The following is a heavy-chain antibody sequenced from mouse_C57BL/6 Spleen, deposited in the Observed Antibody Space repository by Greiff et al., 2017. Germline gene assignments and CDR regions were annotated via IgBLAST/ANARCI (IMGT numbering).Heavy chain of an antibody. V-gene: IGHV1-72*01. J-gene: IGHJ1*03. D-gene: IGHD1-1*01. CDR2: IDPNSGGT. CDR3: AREGSFTTVVARGWYFDV. Sequence: VQLQQPGAELVKPGASVKLSCKASGYTFTSYWMHWVKQRPGRGLEWIGRIDPNSGGTKYNEKFKSKATLTVDKPSSTAYMQLSSLTSEDSAVYYCAREGSFTTVVARGWYFDVWGTGTTVTVSS. CDR1: GYTFTSYW.